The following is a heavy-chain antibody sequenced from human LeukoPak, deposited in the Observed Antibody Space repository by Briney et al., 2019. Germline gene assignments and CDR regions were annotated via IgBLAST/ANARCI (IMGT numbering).Heavy chain of an antibody. J-gene: IGHJ4*02. D-gene: IGHD4-11*01. CDR3: ARVTTGHFDY. V-gene: IGHV1-2*02. CDR1: GYNFTGYF. Sequence: ASVKVSCKASGYNFTGYFMNWVRQAPGQGLEWMGWINPKSGGPNYAQKFQGRVTMTSDTSTSTVYMELSSLRSEDTAVYYCARVTTGHFDYWGQGTLVTVSS. CDR2: INPKSGGP.